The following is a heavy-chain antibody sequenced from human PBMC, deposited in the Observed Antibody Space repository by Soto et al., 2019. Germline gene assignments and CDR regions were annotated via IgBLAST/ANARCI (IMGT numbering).Heavy chain of an antibody. D-gene: IGHD3-22*01. J-gene: IGHJ4*02. Sequence: PGGSLRLSCAASGFTFSSYAMHWVRQAPGKGLEWVAVISYDGSNKYYADSVKGRFTISRDNSKNTLYLQMNSLRAEDTAVYYCARGVHYYDSSGYYVLGYWGQGTLVTVSS. V-gene: IGHV3-30-3*01. CDR2: ISYDGSNK. CDR1: GFTFSSYA. CDR3: ARGVHYYDSSGYYVLGY.